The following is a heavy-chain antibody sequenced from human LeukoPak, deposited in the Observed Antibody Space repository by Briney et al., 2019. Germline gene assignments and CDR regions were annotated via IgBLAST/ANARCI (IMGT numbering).Heavy chain of an antibody. CDR2: ITGGGDTT. V-gene: IGHV3-23*01. Sequence: GGSLRLSCAASGFTFSSYAMTWVRQAPGKGLEWVSAITGGGDTTYYADPVKGRFTISRDNSKNTLYLQMNSLRAEDMALYYCAKSYDSSAYLAYFQHWGQGTLVTVSS. D-gene: IGHD3-22*01. CDR1: GFTFSSYA. CDR3: AKSYDSSAYLAYFQH. J-gene: IGHJ1*01.